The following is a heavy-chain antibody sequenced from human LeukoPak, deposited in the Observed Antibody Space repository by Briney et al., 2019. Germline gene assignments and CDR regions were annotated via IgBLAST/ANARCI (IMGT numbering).Heavy chain of an antibody. Sequence: GGSLRLSCAASGFTFSSYSMNWVRQAPGKGLEWISHISNIGDIIHYADSVEGRFTISRDNAKNSLYLQMNSLTAEDTAVYYCAKDATAVVGTVYMDVGGKGTTVTISS. CDR3: AKDATAVVGTVYMDV. CDR1: GFTFSSYS. CDR2: ISNIGDII. D-gene: IGHD6-13*01. J-gene: IGHJ6*03. V-gene: IGHV3-48*04.